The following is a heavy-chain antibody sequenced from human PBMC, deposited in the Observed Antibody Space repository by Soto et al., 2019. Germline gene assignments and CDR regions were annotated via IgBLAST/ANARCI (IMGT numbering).Heavy chain of an antibody. CDR3: VMVDNYVTPTPQDV. J-gene: IGHJ6*02. CDR1: GYIFVNYG. CDR2: ISPYTGNT. V-gene: IGHV1-18*01. D-gene: IGHD3-16*01. Sequence: QVKLVQYADEVKKPGASVKVSCKASGYIFVNYGIAWVRQAPGQGLEWMGWISPYTGNTHSASKVQGRLTMTTDTSTSTAYMDLGSLTSDDTAVYYCVMVDNYVTPTPQDVWGQGTTVTVSS.